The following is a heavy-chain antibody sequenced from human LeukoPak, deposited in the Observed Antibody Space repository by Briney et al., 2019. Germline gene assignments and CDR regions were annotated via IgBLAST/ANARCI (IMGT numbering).Heavy chain of an antibody. D-gene: IGHD1-26*01. V-gene: IGHV4-4*07. CDR3: ARVRSGSYYFDY. CDR2: IYSSGIT. CDR1: GGSIGSYY. J-gene: IGHJ4*02. Sequence: SETLSLTCSVSGGSIGSYYWSRIRQPAGKGLEWIGRIYSSGITNYNPSLKSRVTMSVDTSKNQFSLKLNSVTAADTAFYYCARVRSGSYYFDYWGQGTLVTVSS.